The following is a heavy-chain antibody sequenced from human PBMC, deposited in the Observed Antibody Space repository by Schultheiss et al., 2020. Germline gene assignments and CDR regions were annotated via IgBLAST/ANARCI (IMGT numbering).Heavy chain of an antibody. V-gene: IGHV2-5*08. Sequence: SGPTLVKPTQTLTLTCTFSGFSLSTSGMCVSWIRQPPGKALEWLALIDWDDDKRRSPSLKSRLTITKDTSKNQVVLTMTNMDPVDTATYYCASSGELLGYWYFDLWGRGTLVTVSS. J-gene: IGHJ2*01. CDR3: ASSGELLGYWYFDL. CDR1: GFSLSTSGMC. D-gene: IGHD1-26*01. CDR2: IDWDDDK.